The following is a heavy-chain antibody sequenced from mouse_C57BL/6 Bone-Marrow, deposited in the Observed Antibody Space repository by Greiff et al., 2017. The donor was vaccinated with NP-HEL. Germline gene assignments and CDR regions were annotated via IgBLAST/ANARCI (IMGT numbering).Heavy chain of an antibody. CDR2: INPNNGGT. Sequence: VQLQQSGPELVKPGASVKISCKASGYTFTDYYMNWVKQSHGKSLEWIGDINPNNGGTRYNQKFKGKATLTVDKSSSTAYMELRSLTSEDSAVYYCAYYSNDYWGQGTTLTVSS. D-gene: IGHD2-5*01. J-gene: IGHJ2*01. V-gene: IGHV1-26*01. CDR3: AYYSNDY. CDR1: GYTFTDYY.